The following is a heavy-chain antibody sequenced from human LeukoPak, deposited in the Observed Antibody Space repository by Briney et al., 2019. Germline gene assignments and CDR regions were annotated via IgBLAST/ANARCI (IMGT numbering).Heavy chain of an antibody. CDR1: GFAFSSYA. V-gene: IGHV3-21*01. J-gene: IGHJ5*02. D-gene: IGHD2-2*03. CDR2: ITSTHSYI. CDR3: ARDDGGYCSSSSCYLGWFDP. Sequence: GGSLRLSCAASGFAFSSYAMNWVRQAPGKGLEWVSSITSTHSYIYYADSVKGRFTISRDNAKNSLYLQMDSLRAEDTAVYYCARDDGGYCSSSSCYLGWFDPWGQGTLVTVSS.